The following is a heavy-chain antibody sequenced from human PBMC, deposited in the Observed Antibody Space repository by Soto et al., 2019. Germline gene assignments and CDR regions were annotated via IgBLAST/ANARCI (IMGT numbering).Heavy chain of an antibody. J-gene: IGHJ4*02. Sequence: SETLSLTCTVSGGSISSYYWSWIRQPPGKGLEWVGYIYYSGSTNYNPSLKSRVAISVDTSKNHFSLKLSSVTAADTAVYYCARYSSGWGLFDYWGQGTLVTVSS. CDR1: GGSISSYY. CDR2: IYYSGST. V-gene: IGHV4-59*08. D-gene: IGHD6-19*01. CDR3: ARYSSGWGLFDY.